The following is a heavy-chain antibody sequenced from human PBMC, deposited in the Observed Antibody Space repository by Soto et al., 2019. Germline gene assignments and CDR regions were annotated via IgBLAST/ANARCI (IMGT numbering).Heavy chain of an antibody. Sequence: GGSLRPPCAGSGFTFSDYWMSWVRQAPGKGLEWVANIKHDGSEKEYVDSLKGRLTISRDNAKNSLYLQMNSLMAEDTAVYYCARARWELINNGLDIWGRGTMVTVSS. CDR2: IKHDGSEK. V-gene: IGHV3-7*01. CDR1: GFTFSDYW. J-gene: IGHJ3*02. CDR3: ARARWELINNGLDI. D-gene: IGHD1-26*01.